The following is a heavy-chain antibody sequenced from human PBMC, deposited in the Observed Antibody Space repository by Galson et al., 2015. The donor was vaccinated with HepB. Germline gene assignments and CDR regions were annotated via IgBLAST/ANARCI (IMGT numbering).Heavy chain of an antibody. Sequence: SVKVSCKASGGTFSSYAISWVRQAPGQGLEWMGGIIPIFGTANYAQRFQGRVTITADESTSTAYMELSSLRSEDTAVYYCARAVRYYYDSSGYPASDAFDIWGQGTMVTVSS. J-gene: IGHJ3*02. CDR3: ARAVRYYYDSSGYPASDAFDI. D-gene: IGHD3-22*01. CDR1: GGTFSSYA. V-gene: IGHV1-69*13. CDR2: IIPIFGTA.